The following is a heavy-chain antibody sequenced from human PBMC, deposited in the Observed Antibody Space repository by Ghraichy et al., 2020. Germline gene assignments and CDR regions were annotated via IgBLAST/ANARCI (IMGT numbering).Heavy chain of an antibody. J-gene: IGHJ6*02. Sequence: SETLSLICSVSGGSIRSHFWSWIRQPPGKGLEWIGYISYTGNTNYSPSLGGRATISLDTSKNQFSLSLTSVNAADTAMYYCARRGRGYSLYYYGLDVWGPGTTVTVSS. D-gene: IGHD5-18*01. V-gene: IGHV4-59*11. CDR2: ISYTGNT. CDR1: GGSIRSHF. CDR3: ARRGRGYSLYYYGLDV.